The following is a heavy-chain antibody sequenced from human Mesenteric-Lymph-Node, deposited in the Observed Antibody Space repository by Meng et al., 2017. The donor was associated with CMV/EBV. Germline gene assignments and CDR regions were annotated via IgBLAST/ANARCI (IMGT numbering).Heavy chain of an antibody. V-gene: IGHV3-69-1*01. Sequence: GESLKISCAASGFTFSNYMINWVRQAPGKGLEWVSSITISGIMYYADSVKGRFTISRDNAKNSLYLQMNSLRAEDTAVYYCARVFKGETYFDYWGLGTQVTVSS. CDR3: ARVFKGETYFDY. D-gene: IGHD2-21*01. CDR1: GFTFSNYM. J-gene: IGHJ4*02. CDR2: ITISGIM.